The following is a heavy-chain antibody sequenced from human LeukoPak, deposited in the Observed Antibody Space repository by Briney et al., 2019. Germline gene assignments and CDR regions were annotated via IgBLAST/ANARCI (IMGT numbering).Heavy chain of an antibody. CDR1: GFTFGSYA. J-gene: IGHJ4*02. Sequence: PGGSLRLSCAASGFTFGSYAMSWVRQAPGKGLEWVSAISGSGGSTYYADSVKGQFTISRDNSKNTLYLQMNSLRAEDTAVYYCAKDRQSGGSYFDYWGQGTLVTVSS. CDR2: ISGSGGST. V-gene: IGHV3-23*01. D-gene: IGHD1-26*01. CDR3: AKDRQSGGSYFDY.